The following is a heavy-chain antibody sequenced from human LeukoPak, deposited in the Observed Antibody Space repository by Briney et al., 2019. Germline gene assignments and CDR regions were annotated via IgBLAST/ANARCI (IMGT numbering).Heavy chain of an antibody. D-gene: IGHD3-22*01. J-gene: IGHJ4*02. V-gene: IGHV4-38-2*02. CDR1: GYSISSGYY. CDR2: IYHSGST. Sequence: SETLSLTCTVSGYSISSGYYWGWIRQPPGKGLEWIGSIYHSGSTYYNPSLKSRVTISVDTSKNQFSLKLSSVTAADTAVYYCARDVRTYYYDSSGSYYFDYWGQGTLVTVSS. CDR3: ARDVRTYYYDSSGSYYFDY.